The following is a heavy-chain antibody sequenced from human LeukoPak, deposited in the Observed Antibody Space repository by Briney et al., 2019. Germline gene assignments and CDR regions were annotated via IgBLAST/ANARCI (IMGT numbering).Heavy chain of an antibody. V-gene: IGHV3-23*01. D-gene: IGHD6-13*01. Sequence: RGSLRLSCAPSRFTFSSFAMSWVRQAPGKGLEWVSGISTSGGSTYYADSVKGRFTISRDNSKNTLYLQMNSLRAEDTAVYYCAKDAQQLVRYYYYGMDVWGQGTTVTVSS. J-gene: IGHJ6*02. CDR3: AKDAQQLVRYYYYGMDV. CDR2: ISTSGGST. CDR1: RFTFSSFA.